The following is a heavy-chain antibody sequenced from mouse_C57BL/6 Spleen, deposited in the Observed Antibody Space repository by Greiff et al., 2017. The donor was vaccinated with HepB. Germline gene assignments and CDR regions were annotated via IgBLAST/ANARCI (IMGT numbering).Heavy chain of an antibody. CDR3: ASYDGYYGWDY. CDR1: GYTFTSYW. CDR2: IDPSDSYT. Sequence: VQLQQPGAELVRPGTSVKLSCKASGYTFTSYWMHWVKQRPGQGLEWIGVIDPSDSYTNYNQKFKGKATLTVDTSSSTAYMQLSSLTSEDSAVYYCASYDGYYGWDYWGQGTTLTVSS. D-gene: IGHD2-3*01. J-gene: IGHJ2*01. V-gene: IGHV1-59*01.